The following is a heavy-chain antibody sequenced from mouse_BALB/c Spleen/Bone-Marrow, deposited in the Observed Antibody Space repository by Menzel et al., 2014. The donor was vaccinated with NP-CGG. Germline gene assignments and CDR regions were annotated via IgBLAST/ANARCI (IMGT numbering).Heavy chain of an antibody. V-gene: IGHV5-6-2*01. J-gene: IGHJ2*01. Sequence: EVKLVESGGGLVKLGGSLKLSCAASGFTFSSYYMSWVRQTPEKRLELVAAINSNGGSTYYPDTVKGRFTISRDNAKXALYLQMSSLKSEDTAVYYCARRGWDSYFDYWGQGTTLTVSS. CDR1: GFTFSSYY. CDR3: ARRGWDSYFDY. CDR2: INSNGGST. D-gene: IGHD3-3*01.